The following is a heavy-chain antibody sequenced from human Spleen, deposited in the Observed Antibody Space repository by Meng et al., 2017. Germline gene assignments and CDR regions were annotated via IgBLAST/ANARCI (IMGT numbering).Heavy chain of an antibody. V-gene: IGHV3-53*05. Sequence: GESLKISCAASGFTVSSNYMSWVRQAPGKGLEWVSVIYSGGSTYYADSVKGRFTISRDNAKNSLYLQMNSLRAEDTALFYCARDPHTSGWYRGFQYWGQGTLVTVSS. CDR3: ARDPHTSGWYRGFQY. D-gene: IGHD6-13*01. CDR2: IYSGGST. J-gene: IGHJ1*01. CDR1: GFTVSSNY.